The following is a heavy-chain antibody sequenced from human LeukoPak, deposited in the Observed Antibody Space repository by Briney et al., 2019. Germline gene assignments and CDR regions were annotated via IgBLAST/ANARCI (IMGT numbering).Heavy chain of an antibody. V-gene: IGHV3-73*01. Sequence: GGSLRLSCAASGFTLSGSAMHWVRQASGKGLEWVGRIRSKANSYATAYAASVKGRFTISRDDSKNTAYLQMNSLKTEDTAVYYCTQDSEVRGVIVGYYYYGMDVWGQGTTVTVSS. J-gene: IGHJ6*02. CDR2: IRSKANSYAT. CDR1: GFTLSGSA. D-gene: IGHD3-10*01. CDR3: TQDSEVRGVIVGYYYYGMDV.